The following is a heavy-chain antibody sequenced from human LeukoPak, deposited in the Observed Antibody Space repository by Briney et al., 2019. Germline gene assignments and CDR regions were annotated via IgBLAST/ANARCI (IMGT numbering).Heavy chain of an antibody. J-gene: IGHJ4*02. Sequence: PSETLSLTCTVSGGSISSSYYYWGWIRQPPGKGLEYIGNIYYSGSTYYNPSLKSRVTISVDTSKNQFSLKLSSVTAADTAVYYCARRAYCSSTSCYWNDYWGQGTLVTVSS. CDR3: ARRAYCSSTSCYWNDY. CDR1: GGSISSSYYY. V-gene: IGHV4-39*01. D-gene: IGHD2-2*01. CDR2: IYYSGST.